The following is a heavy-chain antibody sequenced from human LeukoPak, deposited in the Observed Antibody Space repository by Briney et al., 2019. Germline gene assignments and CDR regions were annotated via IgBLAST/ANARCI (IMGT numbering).Heavy chain of an antibody. V-gene: IGHV3-48*03. CDR2: ISSSGSTI. CDR1: GFTFSSYE. J-gene: IGHJ5*02. D-gene: IGHD3-10*01. Sequence: TGGSLRLSCAASGFTFSSYEMNWVRQAPGKGLEWVSYISSSGSTIYYADSVKGRFTISRDNAKNSLYLQMNSLRAEDTAVYYCARDSYYGSGSYYKRRGWFDPRGQGTLVTVSS. CDR3: ARDSYYGSGSYYKRRGWFDP.